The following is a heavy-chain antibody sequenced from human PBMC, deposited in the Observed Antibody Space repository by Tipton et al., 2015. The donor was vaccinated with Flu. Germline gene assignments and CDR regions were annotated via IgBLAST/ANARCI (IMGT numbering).Heavy chain of an antibody. D-gene: IGHD6-19*01. CDR2: ICHSGST. CDR1: GYSISSGYY. Sequence: TLSLTCTVSGYSISSGYYWGWIRQPPGKGLEWIGSICHSGSTYYNPSLKSRVTISVDTSKNQFSLKLSSVTAADTAAYYCARAGAVAGPGVFDYWGQGTLVTVSS. V-gene: IGHV4-38-2*02. J-gene: IGHJ4*02. CDR3: ARAGAVAGPGVFDY.